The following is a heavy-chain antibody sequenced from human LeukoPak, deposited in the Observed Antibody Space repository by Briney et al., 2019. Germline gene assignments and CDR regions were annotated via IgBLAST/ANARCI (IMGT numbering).Heavy chain of an antibody. CDR3: AREGVYPFLLEQAAHSYYYSSRNV. Sequence: SVKVSCKASGGTFSSYAISWVRQAPGQGLEWMGGIIPIFGTANYAQKFQGRVTITADESTSTAYMELSSLRSEDTAVYYCAREGVYPFLLEQAAHSYYYSSRNVWGKGPTFT. CDR2: IIPIFGTA. CDR1: GGTFSSYA. J-gene: IGHJ6*03. V-gene: IGHV1-69*01. D-gene: IGHD1/OR15-1a*01.